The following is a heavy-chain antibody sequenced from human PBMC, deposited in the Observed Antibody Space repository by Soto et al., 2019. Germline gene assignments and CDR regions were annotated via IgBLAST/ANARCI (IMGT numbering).Heavy chain of an antibody. V-gene: IGHV4-30-4*01. Sequence: SETLSLTCTVSGGSISRGDYYWSWIRQPPGKGLEWIGYIYYSGSTYYNPSLKSRVTISVDTSKNQFSLKLSSVTAADTAVYYCARGAYDSSGYYYWFDPWGQGTLVTVSS. CDR1: GGSISRGDYY. CDR3: ARGAYDSSGYYYWFDP. CDR2: IYYSGST. D-gene: IGHD3-22*01. J-gene: IGHJ5*02.